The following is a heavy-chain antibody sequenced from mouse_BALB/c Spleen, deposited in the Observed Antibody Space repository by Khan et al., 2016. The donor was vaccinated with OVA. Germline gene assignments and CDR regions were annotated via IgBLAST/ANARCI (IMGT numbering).Heavy chain of an antibody. CDR3: ARDNYGSSYFDY. D-gene: IGHD1-1*01. CDR2: IIYSGGT. CDR1: GYSITSDYA. Sequence: EVQLQESGPGLVKPSQSLSLTCPVTGYSITSDYAWNWIRQFPGNKLEWMGYIIYSGGTSYNPSLKSRISITRDTSKNQFFLQLNSVTIEDTATCYCARDNYGSSYFDYWGQGTILTVSS. V-gene: IGHV3-2*02. J-gene: IGHJ2*01.